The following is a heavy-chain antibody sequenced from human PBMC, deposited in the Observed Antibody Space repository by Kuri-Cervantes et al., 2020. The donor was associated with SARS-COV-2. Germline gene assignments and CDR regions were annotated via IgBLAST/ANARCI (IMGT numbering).Heavy chain of an antibody. D-gene: IGHD6-13*01. J-gene: IGHJ4*02. V-gene: IGHV3-23*01. CDR3: AKDSFSSSKGFDY. CDR1: GFTFSSYA. CDR2: ISGSGGST. Sequence: GESLKISCAASGFTFSSYAMSWVRQAPGKGLEWVSAISGSGGSTYYADSVKGRFTISRDNSKNTLYLQMNSLRAEDTAVYYCAKDSFSSSKGFDYWGQGTRVTVSS.